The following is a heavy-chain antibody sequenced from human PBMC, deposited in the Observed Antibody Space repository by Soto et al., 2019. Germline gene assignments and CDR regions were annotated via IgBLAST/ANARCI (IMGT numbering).Heavy chain of an antibody. CDR1: GGSISSYY. J-gene: IGHJ5*02. CDR3: ARDRPIRDSGSPSFDP. Sequence: SETLSLTCTVSGGSISSYYLSWIRQPPGRGLEWIGYFYYSGSTNYNPSLKSRVTISVDTSKNQFSLKLSSVTAADTAIYYCARDRPIRDSGSPSFDPWGQGIQVTVSS. V-gene: IGHV4-59*01. D-gene: IGHD3-10*01. CDR2: FYYSGST.